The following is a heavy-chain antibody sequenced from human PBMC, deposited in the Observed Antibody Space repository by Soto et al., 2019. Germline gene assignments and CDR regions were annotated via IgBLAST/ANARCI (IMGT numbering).Heavy chain of an antibody. D-gene: IGHD2-21*02. J-gene: IGHJ6*02. Sequence: SETLSFTCTVSGGSISSYYWSWIRQPPGKGLEWIGNVYYSGGAKYNPSVKRRVSISVDTSKNQFSLNLSSVTAADTAVYYCTRDGDGRMTTNPYYYYGMDVWGPGITVTVSS. CDR2: VYYSGGA. CDR1: GGSISSYY. V-gene: IGHV4-59*01. CDR3: TRDGDGRMTTNPYYYYGMDV.